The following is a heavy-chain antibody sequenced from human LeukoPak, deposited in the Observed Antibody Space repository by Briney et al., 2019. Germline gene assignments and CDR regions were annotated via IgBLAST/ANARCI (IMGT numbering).Heavy chain of an antibody. CDR2: ISSSSSYI. V-gene: IGHV3-21*01. D-gene: IGHD2-21*02. CDR3: ARGAYCGGDCYPHFGY. Sequence: GGSVSPSCAASGFTFSSYSMNWVRQAPGKGLEWVSSISSSSSYIYYADSVKGRFTISRDNAKNSLYLQMNSLRAEDTAVYYCARGAYCGGDCYPHFGYWGLGPLATISS. J-gene: IGHJ4*01. CDR1: GFTFSSYS.